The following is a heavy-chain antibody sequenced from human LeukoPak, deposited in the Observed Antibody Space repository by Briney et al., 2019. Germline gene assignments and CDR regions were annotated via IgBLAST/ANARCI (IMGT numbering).Heavy chain of an antibody. J-gene: IGHJ4*02. CDR2: ISVRSNYI. CDR1: GYTFSSFS. CDR3: VRLWRNSDSSGYYYYYDF. Sequence: PGGSLRLACAASGYTFSSFSINWVRQAPGKGLEWVSSISVRSNYIYYADSVRGRFSISRDDARDSLYLQMNSLRAEDTAVYYCVRLWRNSDSSGYYYYYDFWGQGTLVTASS. V-gene: IGHV3-21*01. D-gene: IGHD3-22*01.